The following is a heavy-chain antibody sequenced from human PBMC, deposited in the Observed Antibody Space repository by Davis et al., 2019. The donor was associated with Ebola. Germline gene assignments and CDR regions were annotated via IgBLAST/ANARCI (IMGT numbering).Heavy chain of an antibody. V-gene: IGHV3-74*01. J-gene: IGHJ6*02. Sequence: GESLKISCTASGFAFSSYWMHWVRQAPGKGLLWVSHINSDGSNTSYADSVRGRFTISRDNAKNTLYLQMNSLRAEDTAVYYCARVEDRFDWLLQKYYFFGMDVWGQGTTVTVSS. CDR1: GFAFSSYW. D-gene: IGHD3-9*01. CDR3: ARVEDRFDWLLQKYYFFGMDV. CDR2: INSDGSNT.